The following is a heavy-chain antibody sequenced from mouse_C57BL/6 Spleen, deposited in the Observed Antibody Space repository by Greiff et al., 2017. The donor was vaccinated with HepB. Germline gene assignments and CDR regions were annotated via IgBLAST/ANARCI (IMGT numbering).Heavy chain of an antibody. V-gene: IGHV1-64*01. Sequence: QVHVKQSGAELVKPGASVKLSCKASGYTFTSYWMHWVKQRPGQGLEWIGMIHPNSGSTNYNEKFKSKATLTVDKSSSTAYMQLSSLTSEDSAVYYCAGSNYFDYWGQGTTLTVSS. CDR2: IHPNSGST. CDR1: GYTFTSYW. D-gene: IGHD5-1*01. CDR3: AGSNYFDY. J-gene: IGHJ2*01.